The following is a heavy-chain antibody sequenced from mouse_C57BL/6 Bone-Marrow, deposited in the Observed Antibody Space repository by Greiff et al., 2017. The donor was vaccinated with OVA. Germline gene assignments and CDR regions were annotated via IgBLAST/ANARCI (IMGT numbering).Heavy chain of an antibody. CDR2: IYPGSGST. V-gene: IGHV1-55*01. CDR1: GYTFTSYW. CDR3: ARSEGTTAAMDY. Sequence: QVQLQQPGAELVKPGASVKMSCKASGYTFTSYWITWVKQRPGQGLEWIGDIYPGSGSTNYNEKFKGKATLTVDTSSSTTYMQLSSLTAEDSEVCYSARSEGTTAAMDYWGQGTSVTVSS. J-gene: IGHJ4*01. D-gene: IGHD1-2*01.